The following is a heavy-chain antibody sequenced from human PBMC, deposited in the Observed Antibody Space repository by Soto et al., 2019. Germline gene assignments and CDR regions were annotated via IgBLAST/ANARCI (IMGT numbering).Heavy chain of an antibody. CDR2: IYYSGST. CDR1: GGSISSSSYY. J-gene: IGHJ5*02. Sequence: ETLSLTCTVSGGSISSSSYYWGWIRQPPGKGLEWIGSIYYSGSTYYNPSLKSRVTISVDTSKNQFSLKLSSVTAADTAVYYCARSLASIAVAGNWFDPWGQGTLVTVSS. CDR3: ARSLASIAVAGNWFDP. D-gene: IGHD6-19*01. V-gene: IGHV4-39*01.